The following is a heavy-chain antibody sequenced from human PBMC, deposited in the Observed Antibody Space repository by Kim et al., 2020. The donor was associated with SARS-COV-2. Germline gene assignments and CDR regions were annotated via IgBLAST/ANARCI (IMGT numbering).Heavy chain of an antibody. CDR2: MSSVGVSK. CDR1: GVYV. V-gene: IGHV3-30*03. J-gene: IGHJ4*02. D-gene: IGHD5-12*01. Sequence: GGSLRLSCATSGVYVIHWVRHAPGKGLAWVAAMSSVGVSKYCADFYKGRFTISRANSRNTAWKQLYNLRDRHSAVYYSATYGGTSARCGYINYCSQGTLV. CDR3: ATYGGTSARCGYINY.